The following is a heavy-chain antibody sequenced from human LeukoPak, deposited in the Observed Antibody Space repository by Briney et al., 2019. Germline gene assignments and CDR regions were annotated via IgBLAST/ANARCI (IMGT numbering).Heavy chain of an antibody. Sequence: PGGSLRLSCATSGFTFSSHAMNRVRQAPGKGLEWVSGIIDSVDNTHYADSVKGRFTISRDSPKSTLYLQMNSLRADDTAVYYCATYCASGKCADHWGQGTLVTVSS. J-gene: IGHJ4*02. CDR3: ATYCASGKCADH. V-gene: IGHV3-23*01. CDR1: GFTFSSHA. CDR2: IIDSVDNT. D-gene: IGHD2-8*01.